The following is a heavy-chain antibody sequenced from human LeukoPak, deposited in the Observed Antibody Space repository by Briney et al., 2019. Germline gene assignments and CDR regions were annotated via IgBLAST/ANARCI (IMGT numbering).Heavy chain of an antibody. CDR3: ATKTSGTYGYFEY. CDR2: IRGSGVYT. Sequence: GGSLTLSCAASGFTSSSYGMSWVRQTPGKGLELVSVIRGSGVYTLYADSAKGRLTISRDNSKNTLYLQMNSLRAEDTAIYICATKTSGTYGYFEYWGQGTLVTVSS. CDR1: GFTSSSYG. J-gene: IGHJ4*02. V-gene: IGHV3-23*01. D-gene: IGHD1-26*01.